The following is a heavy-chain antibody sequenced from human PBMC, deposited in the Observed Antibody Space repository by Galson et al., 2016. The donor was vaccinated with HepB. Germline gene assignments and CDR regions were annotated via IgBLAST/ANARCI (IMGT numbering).Heavy chain of an antibody. CDR2: IYHRGNT. J-gene: IGHJ4*02. CDR1: GVSIGSDIW. CDR3: AMGRAAGS. D-gene: IGHD6-13*01. V-gene: IGHV4-4*02. Sequence: ETLSLTCAVSGVSIGSDIWWSWVRQPPGKGLEWIGEIYHRGNTNYNPSLKSRVTMSVDKTKNHFSLELNSVTAADTAVYYCAMGRAAGSWGQGTLVTVS.